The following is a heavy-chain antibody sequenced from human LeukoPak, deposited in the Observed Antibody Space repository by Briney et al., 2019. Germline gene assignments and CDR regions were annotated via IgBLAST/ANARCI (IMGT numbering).Heavy chain of an antibody. Sequence: VASVKVSCKTSGYTFTSYGISWVRQAPGQGLEWMGWISAYNGHTNYAQKVQGRVTMITDTSTSTAYMELRSLRSDDTAVYYCARGSRLSYYYDSSGYYEDYWGQGTLVTVSS. V-gene: IGHV1-18*01. CDR2: ISAYNGHT. J-gene: IGHJ4*02. CDR3: ARGSRLSYYYDSSGYYEDY. CDR1: GYTFTSYG. D-gene: IGHD3-22*01.